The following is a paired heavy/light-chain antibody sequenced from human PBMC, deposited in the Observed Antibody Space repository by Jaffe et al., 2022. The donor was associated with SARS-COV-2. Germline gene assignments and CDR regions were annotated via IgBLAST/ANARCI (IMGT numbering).Heavy chain of an antibody. Sequence: EVQLLESGGGLVQPGGSLRLSCAASGFTFSSYAMSWVRQAPGKGLEWVSVISGSGDSTYYADSVKGRFTISRDNSKNTLYLQMSSLRAEDTAVYYCAKDTAHCTYGVCRSGNPIDYWGQGTLVTVSS. V-gene: IGHV3-23*01. CDR3: AKDTAHCTYGVCRSGNPIDY. CDR1: GFTFSSYA. CDR2: ISGSGDST. J-gene: IGHJ4*02. D-gene: IGHD2-8*01.
Light chain of an antibody. V-gene: IGKV4-1*01. Sequence: DIVMTQSPDSLAVSLGERATINCKSSQSVLYNSNNKNYLAWYQQKPGQPPKLLIYWASTRESGVPDRFSGSGSGTDFTLTISSLQAEDVAVYYCQQYYSTPRTFGQGTKVEIK. CDR2: WAS. CDR3: QQYYSTPRT. J-gene: IGKJ1*01. CDR1: QSVLYNSNNKNY.